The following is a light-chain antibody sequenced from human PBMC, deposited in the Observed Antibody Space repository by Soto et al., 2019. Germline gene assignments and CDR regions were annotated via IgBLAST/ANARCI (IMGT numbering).Light chain of an antibody. CDR1: QSLVHSDGIAY. CDR3: MQGTHWPIT. J-gene: IGKJ5*01. V-gene: IGKV2-30*02. CDR2: KVY. Sequence: DVVMTQSPLSLPVTLGQPASISCSSNQSLVHSDGIAYFSWFQQRPGRSPRRLIYKVYNRDSGVKARFSGSGSGTDFAMKISRVEAEDVGVYYCMQGTHWPITFGQGTRLDIK.